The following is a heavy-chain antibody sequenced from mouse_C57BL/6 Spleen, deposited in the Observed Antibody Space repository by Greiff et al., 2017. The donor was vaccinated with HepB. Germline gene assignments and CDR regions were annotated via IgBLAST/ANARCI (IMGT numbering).Heavy chain of an antibody. CDR3: ARFITTNYFDY. CDR2: IDPANGNT. Sequence: VQLQQSVAELVRPGASVKLSCTASGFNIKNPYMHWVKQRPEQGLEWIGRIDPANGNTKYAPKFQGKATITADTSSNTAYLQLSSLTSEDTAIYYCARFITTNYFDYWGQGTTLTVSS. J-gene: IGHJ2*01. V-gene: IGHV14-3*01. D-gene: IGHD1-1*01. CDR1: GFNIKNPY.